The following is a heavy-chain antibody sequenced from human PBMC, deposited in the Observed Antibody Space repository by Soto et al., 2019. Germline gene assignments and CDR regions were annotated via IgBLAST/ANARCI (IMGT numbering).Heavy chain of an antibody. V-gene: IGHV4-34*01. CDR2: INHSGST. CDR1: GGSFSGYY. J-gene: IGHJ4*02. CDR3: ARGRIAARLLDY. D-gene: IGHD6-6*01. Sequence: SSETLSLTCAVYGGSFSGYYWSWIRQPPGKGLEWIGEINHSGSTNYSPSLKSRVTISVDTSENQFSLKLSSVTAADTAVYYCARGRIAARLLDYWGQGTLVTVSS.